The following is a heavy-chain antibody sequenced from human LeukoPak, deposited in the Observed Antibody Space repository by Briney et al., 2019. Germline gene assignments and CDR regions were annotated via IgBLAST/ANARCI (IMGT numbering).Heavy chain of an antibody. V-gene: IGHV5-51*01. Sequence: GESLKISCKGSGYSFTSYWIGWVRQMPGRGLEWMGIIYPGDSDTRYSPSFQGQVTISADKSISTAYLQWSSLKASDTAMYYCASSTGPTANNDDFDFWGQGTMVTVSS. CDR2: IYPGDSDT. J-gene: IGHJ3*01. CDR1: GYSFTSYW. CDR3: ASSTGPTANNDDFDF. D-gene: IGHD1-1*01.